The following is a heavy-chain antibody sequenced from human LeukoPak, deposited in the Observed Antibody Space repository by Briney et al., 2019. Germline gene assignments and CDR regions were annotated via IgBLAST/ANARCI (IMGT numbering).Heavy chain of an antibody. CDR3: ARFALSLLWFGEFPAFDI. CDR1: GFTFSSYS. D-gene: IGHD3-10*01. CDR2: VSTGSNYI. Sequence: PGGSLRLSCTASGFTFSSYSLNWVRQAPGKGLEWVSSVSTGSNYIYYADSVKGRFTISRDNAKNSLYLQMNSLRAEDTAVYYCARFALSLLWFGEFPAFDIWGQGTMVTVSS. J-gene: IGHJ3*02. V-gene: IGHV3-21*01.